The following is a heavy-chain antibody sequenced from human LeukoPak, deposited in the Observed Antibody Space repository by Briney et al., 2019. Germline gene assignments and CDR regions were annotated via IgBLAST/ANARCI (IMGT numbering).Heavy chain of an antibody. D-gene: IGHD3-22*01. CDR2: INPSGGST. J-gene: IGHJ5*02. Sequence: VASVKVSCKASGYTFTSYYMHWVRQPPGQGLEWMGIINPSGGSTSYAQKSQGRVTMTRDTSTSTVYMELSSLRSEDTAVYYCARDLRYYYDSSGYNRGLDWFDPWGQGTLVTVSS. CDR3: ARDLRYYYDSSGYNRGLDWFDP. V-gene: IGHV1-46*01. CDR1: GYTFTSYY.